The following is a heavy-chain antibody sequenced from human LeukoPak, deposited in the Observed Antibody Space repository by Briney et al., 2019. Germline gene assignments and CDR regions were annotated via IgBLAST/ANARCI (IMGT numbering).Heavy chain of an antibody. D-gene: IGHD6-19*01. CDR1: GGTFSSYA. CDR3: ARDTSGSGWLDFDY. V-gene: IGHV1-69*04. Sequence: SVKVSCKASGGTFSSYAISWVRQAPGQGLEWMGRIIPILGIANYAQKFQGRVTITADKSTSTAYMELSSLRSEDTAVYYCARDTSGSGWLDFDYWGQGTLVTVSS. J-gene: IGHJ4*02. CDR2: IIPILGIA.